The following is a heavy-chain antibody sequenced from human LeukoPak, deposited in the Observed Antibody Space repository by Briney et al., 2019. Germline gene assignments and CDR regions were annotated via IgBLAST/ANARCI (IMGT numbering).Heavy chain of an antibody. J-gene: IGHJ4*02. Sequence: SETLSLTCSVSGGSTSSHYWSWIRQPPGKGLEWIGYIYYSGSTNYNPSLKSRVTISVDTSKNQFSLKLSSVTAADTAVYYSARAAAGYYDRYFDYWGQGTLVTVSS. CDR3: ARAAAGYYDRYFDY. CDR1: GGSTSSHY. CDR2: IYYSGST. V-gene: IGHV4-59*11. D-gene: IGHD3-16*01.